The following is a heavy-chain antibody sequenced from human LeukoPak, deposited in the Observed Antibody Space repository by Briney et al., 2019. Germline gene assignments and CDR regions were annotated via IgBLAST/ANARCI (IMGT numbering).Heavy chain of an antibody. D-gene: IGHD6-13*01. Sequence: GGSLRLSCIASGFIFCDYTMSWVRQAPGKGLEWVGFIRSKTYGGTKEYAASVKGRFTISRDDSKNIAYLQMNSLKTEDTAVYYLTREFRLSRSWYRFRPEEYDFDYWGQGTLVTVSS. CDR3: TREFRLSRSWYRFRPEEYDFDY. J-gene: IGHJ4*02. CDR1: GFIFCDYT. V-gene: IGHV3-49*04. CDR2: IRSKTYGGTK.